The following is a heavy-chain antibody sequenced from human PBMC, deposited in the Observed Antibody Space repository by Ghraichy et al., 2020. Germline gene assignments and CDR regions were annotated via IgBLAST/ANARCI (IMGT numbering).Heavy chain of an antibody. D-gene: IGHD3-10*01. CDR2: IKSKTDGGAT. CDR3: TTGRTSGQNF. CDR1: GFIFSKAW. J-gene: IGHJ4*02. V-gene: IGHV3-15*01. Sequence: GGSLRLSCAASGFIFSKAWMNWVRQAPGKGLEWIGRIKSKTDGGATEYAAPLKDRFTISRDDSENTLYLQMNSLKTEDTAVYFCTTGRTSGQNFWGQGTLVTVAS.